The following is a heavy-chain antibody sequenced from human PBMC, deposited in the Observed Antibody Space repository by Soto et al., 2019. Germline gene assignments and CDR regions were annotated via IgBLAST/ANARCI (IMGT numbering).Heavy chain of an antibody. V-gene: IGHV1-69*01. CDR1: GGPFSDYP. CDR3: ARGPPRGSYDI. J-gene: IGHJ4*02. CDR2: ITPIFDTA. D-gene: IGHD3-3*01. Sequence: QVVLVQSGAEVKKPGSSVKVSCKAFGGPFSDYPINWVRQAPGQGLEWMGGITPIFDTANYAQKFQVRVTITADESTRTAYMEMSSRRYEDTAVYYCARGPPRGSYDIWGQGTPVTVSS.